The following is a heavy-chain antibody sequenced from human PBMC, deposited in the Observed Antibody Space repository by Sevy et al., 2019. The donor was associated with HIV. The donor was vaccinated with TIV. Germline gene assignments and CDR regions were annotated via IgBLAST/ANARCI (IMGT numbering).Heavy chain of an antibody. CDR3: ARDYYDNRPRGFDP. D-gene: IGHD3-22*01. J-gene: IGHJ5*02. Sequence: SETLSLTCTVSGDSISNYFWSWIRQPPGKELEWIGYIYYSGSTNYNPSLKSRVTISVDTSKNQFSLRLNSVTAADTAVYYCARDYYDNRPRGFDPWGRGTLVTVSS. CDR1: GDSISNYF. CDR2: IYYSGST. V-gene: IGHV4-59*01.